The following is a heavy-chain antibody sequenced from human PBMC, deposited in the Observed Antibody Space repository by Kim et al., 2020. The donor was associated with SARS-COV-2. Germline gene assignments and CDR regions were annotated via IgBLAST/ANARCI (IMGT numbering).Heavy chain of an antibody. D-gene: IGHD3-10*01. CDR2: INPSGGST. Sequence: ASVKVSCKASGYTFTSYYMHWVRQAPGQGLEWMGIINPSGGSTSYAQKFQGRVTMTRDTSTSTVYMELSSLRSEDTAVYYCARGARSDRFGALWWFDPWGQGTLVTVSS. J-gene: IGHJ5*02. CDR3: ARGARSDRFGALWWFDP. CDR1: GYTFTSYY. V-gene: IGHV1-46*01.